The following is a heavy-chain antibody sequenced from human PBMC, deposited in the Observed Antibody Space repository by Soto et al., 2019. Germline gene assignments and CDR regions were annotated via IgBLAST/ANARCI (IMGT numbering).Heavy chain of an antibody. CDR3: ARGYGGNFAY. V-gene: IGHV4-59*01. Sequence: SETLSLTCTVSGGSISSYYWSWIRQPPGKGLEWIGDIYYSGSTNYNPSLKSRVTISVDTSKNQFSLKLSSVTAADTAVYYCARGYGGNFAYRGQGTRVAASS. J-gene: IGHJ4*02. D-gene: IGHD1-26*01. CDR1: GGSISSYY. CDR2: IYYSGST.